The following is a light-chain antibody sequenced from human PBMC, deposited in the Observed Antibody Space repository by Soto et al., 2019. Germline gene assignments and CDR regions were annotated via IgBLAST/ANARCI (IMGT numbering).Light chain of an antibody. J-gene: IGKJ3*01. CDR3: QLYGTSPPFT. V-gene: IGKV3-20*01. Sequence: EIVLTQSPGTLPLSPGERATLSCRASQSISSTYLAWYQHKPGQAPRLLIYGASSRATGIPDRFSGSGSGTDFTLTISRLEPEDFAVYYCQLYGTSPPFTFGPGTKVDIK. CDR1: QSISSTY. CDR2: GAS.